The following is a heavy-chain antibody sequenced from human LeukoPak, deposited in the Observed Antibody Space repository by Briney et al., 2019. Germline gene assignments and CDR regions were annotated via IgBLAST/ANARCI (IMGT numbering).Heavy chain of an antibody. V-gene: IGHV5-51*01. CDR2: IHPGDSDT. D-gene: IGHD2-15*01. Sequence: GESLKISCQASGYSFSTHWIGWVRQTPGKGLEWMGLIHPGDSDTKYSLSFQGQVTMSVDKSISTAYLEWSGLKASDTATYYCAREPAVAAATNFDFWGQGTLVTVSS. J-gene: IGHJ4*02. CDR1: GYSFSTHW. CDR3: AREPAVAAATNFDF.